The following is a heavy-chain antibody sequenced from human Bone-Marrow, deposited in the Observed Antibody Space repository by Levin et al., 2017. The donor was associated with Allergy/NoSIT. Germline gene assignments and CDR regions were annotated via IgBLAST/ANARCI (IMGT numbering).Heavy chain of an antibody. Sequence: GGSLRLSCAAFGFTFSSYDMTWVRQAPGKGLEWVSAISAGGDTTYYAESVRGRFTISRDNSKFTVYLQMNSLRAEDTAVYYCANRQDSGGIHGTSGHNLCWGRGTLVTVSS. CDR1: GFTFSSYD. CDR2: ISAGGDTT. V-gene: IGHV3-23*01. D-gene: IGHD2-8*01. CDR3: ANRQDSGGIHGTSGHNLC. J-gene: IGHJ4*02.